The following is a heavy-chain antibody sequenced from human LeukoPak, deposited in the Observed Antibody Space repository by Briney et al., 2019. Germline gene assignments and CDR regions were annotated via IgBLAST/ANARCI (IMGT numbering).Heavy chain of an antibody. CDR1: GGTFSSYA. J-gene: IGHJ6*03. CDR2: IILIFDTA. V-gene: IGHV1-69*06. Sequence: ASVKVSCKASGGTFSSYAISWVRQAPGQGLEWMGGIILIFDTANYAQKFKGRLTITADKSTSTVYMELSSLRSEDTAVYYCARDSRDYEDYYYYYMDVWGKGTTVTVSS. D-gene: IGHD4-17*01. CDR3: ARDSRDYEDYYYYYMDV.